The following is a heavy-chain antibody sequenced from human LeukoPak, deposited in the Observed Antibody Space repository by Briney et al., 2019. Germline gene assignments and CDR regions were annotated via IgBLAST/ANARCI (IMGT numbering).Heavy chain of an antibody. V-gene: IGHV3-30*03. J-gene: IGHJ4*02. CDR1: GFTFSSYS. Sequence: GGSLRLSCAASGFTFSSYSMNWVRQAPGKGLEWVAPISYDGSDKYYADSVKGRFTFSRDNSMNTLYLQMDSLRAEDTAVYFCARSGFCTGGTCGYFDYWGQGTLVTVSS. CDR2: ISYDGSDK. D-gene: IGHD2-8*02. CDR3: ARSGFCTGGTCGYFDY.